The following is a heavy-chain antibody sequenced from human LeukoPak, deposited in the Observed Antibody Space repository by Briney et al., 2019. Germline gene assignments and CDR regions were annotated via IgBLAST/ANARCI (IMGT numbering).Heavy chain of an antibody. V-gene: IGHV4-4*07. CDR2: IYTSGST. CDR3: ARAGDGYDPAYYYYGMDV. J-gene: IGHJ6*02. D-gene: IGHD5-12*01. CDR1: GGSISSYY. Sequence: PSETLSLTCTVSGGSISSYYWSWLRQPAGKGLEWIGCIYTSGSTNYIPSLKSRVTMSVDTSKNQFSLKLSSVTAADTAVYYCARAGDGYDPAYYYYGMDVWGQGTTVTVSS.